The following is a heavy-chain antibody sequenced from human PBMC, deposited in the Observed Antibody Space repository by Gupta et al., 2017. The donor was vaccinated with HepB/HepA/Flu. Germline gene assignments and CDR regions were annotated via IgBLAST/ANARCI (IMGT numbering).Heavy chain of an antibody. CDR1: GSSFSRSW. CDR3: AVSGGGD. D-gene: IGHD1-26*01. V-gene: IGHV3-7*01. J-gene: IGHJ4*02. Sequence: EVKLVESGGNLVQPGGSLRLSCAASGSSFSRSWMNWVRQAPGKGLEWVASIKKDGSEKYYVDSGRCRFTISRDNVKNSLYLQMNSLRVEDTAVYYCAVSGGGDWGQGTLVTVSS. CDR2: IKKDGSEK.